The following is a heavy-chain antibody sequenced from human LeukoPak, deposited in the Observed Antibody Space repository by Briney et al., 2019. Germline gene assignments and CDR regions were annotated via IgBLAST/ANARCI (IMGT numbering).Heavy chain of an antibody. V-gene: IGHV3-30*01. CDR3: ARGGRAPERYMGDY. D-gene: IGHD2-15*01. CDR2: ISYDGSNK. CDR1: GFTLSSYA. J-gene: IGHJ4*02. Sequence: GGSLRLSCAASGFTLSSYAMHWVRQAPGKGLEWVAVISYDGSNKYYADSVKGRFTISRDNSKNTLYLQMNSLRAEDTAVYYCARGGRAPERYMGDYWGQGTLVTVSS.